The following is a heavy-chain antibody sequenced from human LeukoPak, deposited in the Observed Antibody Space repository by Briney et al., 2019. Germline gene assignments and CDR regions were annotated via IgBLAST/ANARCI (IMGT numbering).Heavy chain of an antibody. D-gene: IGHD1/OR15-1a*01. Sequence: GGSLRLSCAASGFTFNNYWMSWVRQAPGKGLEWVANIKQDGSGLYYVESVKGRFTISRDNAKNSLYLRMTSLRAEDTAVYYCARDPGRTGFDYSGQGTLVTVSS. J-gene: IGHJ4*02. CDR2: IKQDGSGL. CDR1: GFTFNNYW. CDR3: ARDPGRTGFDY. V-gene: IGHV3-7*03.